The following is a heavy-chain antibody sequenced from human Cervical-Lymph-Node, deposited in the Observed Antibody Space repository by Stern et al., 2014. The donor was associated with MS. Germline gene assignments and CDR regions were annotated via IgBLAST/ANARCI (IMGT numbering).Heavy chain of an antibody. Sequence: EVQLLESGGGLVQPGGSLRLSCAASGFTVSYNYMSWVRQAPGKGLEWVSVLFSGGSPYYADSVKGRFTISRDSSKNTLYLQMNSLRVEDTAVYYCARSWEPPTLDYWGQGTLVTVSS. D-gene: IGHD1-26*01. CDR2: LFSGGSP. CDR3: ARSWEPPTLDY. J-gene: IGHJ4*02. CDR1: GFTVSYNY. V-gene: IGHV3-66*02.